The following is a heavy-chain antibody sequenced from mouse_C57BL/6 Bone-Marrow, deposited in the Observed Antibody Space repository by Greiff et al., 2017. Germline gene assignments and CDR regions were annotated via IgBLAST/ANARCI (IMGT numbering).Heavy chain of an antibody. J-gene: IGHJ1*03. Sequence: QVQLQQPGAELVKPGASVKLSCTASGYTFTSYWMHWVKQRPGRGLEWIGRIDPNSGGTKYTEKFKSQATLTVDKPSSTAYMQLSSLSSEDAAVYYCTHGNDFYWYFADWGTGTTVTVSS. D-gene: IGHD2-2*01. CDR1: GYTFTSYW. CDR3: THGNDFYWYFAD. CDR2: IDPNSGGT. V-gene: IGHV1-72*01.